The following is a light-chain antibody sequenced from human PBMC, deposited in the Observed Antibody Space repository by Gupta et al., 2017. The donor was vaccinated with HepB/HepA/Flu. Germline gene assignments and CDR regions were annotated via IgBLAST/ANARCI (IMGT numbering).Light chain of an antibody. CDR1: SSNIGNDN. CDR2: NDN. V-gene: IGLV1-47*02. Sequence: QPVLTQPPSASGTPAQRVTISCSGSSSNIGNDNAYWYQQLPGTAPKLLIYNDNQRPSGVPDRFSGSKSGTTASLAISGLRSEEEADYYCVGWDDSLSGYVFGAGTKVTVL. CDR3: VGWDDSLSGYV. J-gene: IGLJ1*01.